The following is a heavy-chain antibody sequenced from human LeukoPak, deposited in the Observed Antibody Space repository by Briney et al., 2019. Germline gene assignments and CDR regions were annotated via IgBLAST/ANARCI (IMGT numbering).Heavy chain of an antibody. CDR3: AKGTGGFDY. V-gene: IGHV3-23*01. Sequence: GGSLRLSCAASGFTFSNYAMRWVRQAPGKGLEWVSGISGSGDSTYYADSVKGRFTISRDNSRNTLYLQMNSLRAEDTAVYYCAKGTGGFDYWGQGTLVTVSS. J-gene: IGHJ4*02. CDR1: GFTFSNYA. CDR2: ISGSGDST. D-gene: IGHD7-27*01.